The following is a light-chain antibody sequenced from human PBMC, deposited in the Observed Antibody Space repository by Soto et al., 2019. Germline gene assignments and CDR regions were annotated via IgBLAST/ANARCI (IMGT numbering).Light chain of an antibody. CDR2: AAS. CDR3: QQYNSYSLWT. V-gene: IGKV1-39*01. J-gene: IGKJ1*01. CDR1: QTISGY. Sequence: DIQMTQSPSSLSAAVGDRVTITCRASQTISGYLNWYQQKPGKAPELLIYAASYLGNGVPSRFSGSGSGTYFTLTISSLQPEDLATYYCQQYNSYSLWTFGKGTKVDIK.